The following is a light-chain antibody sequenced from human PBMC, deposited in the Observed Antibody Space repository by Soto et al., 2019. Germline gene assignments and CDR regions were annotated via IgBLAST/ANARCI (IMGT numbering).Light chain of an antibody. Sequence: SYELTQPPSVSVAPGQTARIICGGDNIGSYSVHWYQQKPGQAPVLVVFDDSDRPSWIPERFSGSNSGITATLTISRVEAGDEADYYCQVWHSASAHRELVFGGGTKLTVL. V-gene: IGLV3-21*02. CDR3: QVWHSASAHRELV. CDR2: DDS. CDR1: NIGSYS. J-gene: IGLJ2*01.